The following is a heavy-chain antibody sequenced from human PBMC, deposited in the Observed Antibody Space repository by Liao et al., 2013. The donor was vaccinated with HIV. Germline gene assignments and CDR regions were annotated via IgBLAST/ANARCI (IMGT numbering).Heavy chain of an antibody. J-gene: IGHJ4*02. Sequence: QVRLQESGPGLVKPSETLSLSCTVSGGSISSDYWSWIRQPAGKGLEWIGRIYTSGSTNYNPSLKSRVTMSVDTSKNQFSLKLRSVTAADTAVYYCARESYRYSYGNFDFWGQGTLVTVSS. CDR2: IYTSGST. CDR1: GGSISSDY. V-gene: IGHV4-4*07. CDR3: ARESYRYSYGNFDF. D-gene: IGHD5-18*01.